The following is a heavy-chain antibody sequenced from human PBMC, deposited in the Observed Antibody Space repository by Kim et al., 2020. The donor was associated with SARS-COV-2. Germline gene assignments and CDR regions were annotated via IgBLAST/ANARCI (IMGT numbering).Heavy chain of an antibody. V-gene: IGHV3-30*15. CDR3: ARGRSGSYYYGLDV. J-gene: IGHJ6*02. Sequence: AEAVEGRVTISRDNSKGTLYLQMSTLRAEDTAVYYCARGRSGSYYYGLDVWGQGTTVTVSS. D-gene: IGHD1-26*01.